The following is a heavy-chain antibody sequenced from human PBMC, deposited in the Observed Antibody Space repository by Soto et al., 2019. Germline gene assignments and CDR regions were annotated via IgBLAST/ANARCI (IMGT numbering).Heavy chain of an antibody. CDR1: GYTFSSYA. V-gene: IGHV1-69*01. J-gene: IGHJ4*02. Sequence: QVQLVQSGAEVKKPGASVKVSCKASGYTFSSYAISWVRQAPGQGLEWMGGIIPIFGTANYAQKFQGRVTITAEESTSTAYMELSSLRSEDTAVYYCAKYSGKGVYYFDYWGQGTLVTVSS. CDR2: IIPIFGTA. D-gene: IGHD3-10*01. CDR3: AKYSGKGVYYFDY.